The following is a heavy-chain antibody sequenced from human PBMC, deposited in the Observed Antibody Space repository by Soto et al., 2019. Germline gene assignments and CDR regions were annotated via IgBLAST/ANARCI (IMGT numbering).Heavy chain of an antibody. V-gene: IGHV3-49*04. CDR2: IRRNAYGGTT. CDR3: TRASSLDFDF. J-gene: IGHJ4*02. CDR1: GCTFGGYA. D-gene: IGHD3-16*01. Sequence: SLRLSCTTSGCTFGGYALSWVRQASGKGLEWVGFIRRNAYGGTTDYAASVKGRFTISREDSKSIAYLQMNSLRTADTALYYCTRASSLDFDFWGQGTLVTVSS.